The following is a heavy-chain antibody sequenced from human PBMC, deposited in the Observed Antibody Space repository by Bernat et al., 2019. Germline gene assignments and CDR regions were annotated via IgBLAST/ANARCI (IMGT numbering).Heavy chain of an antibody. Sequence: QVQLQESGPGLVKPSETLSLTCTVAGGSISSYYWSWIRQPAGKGLEWIGRIYTSGSTNYHPSLKSRVTMSVDTSKNQFSLKLSSVTAADTAMYDCARVMHAGGGNYGSGPFDYWGQGTLVTVSS. D-gene: IGHD3-10*01. J-gene: IGHJ4*02. CDR1: GGSISSYY. CDR2: IYTSGST. CDR3: ARVMHAGGGNYGSGPFDY. V-gene: IGHV4-4*07.